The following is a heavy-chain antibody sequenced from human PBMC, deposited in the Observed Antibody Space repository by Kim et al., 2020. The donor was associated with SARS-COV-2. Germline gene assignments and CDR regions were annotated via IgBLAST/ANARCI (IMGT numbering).Heavy chain of an antibody. CDR2: IYTSGST. D-gene: IGHD3-22*01. J-gene: IGHJ6*02. CDR1: GGSISSGSYY. V-gene: IGHV4-61*02. Sequence: SETLSLTCTVSGGSISSGSYYWSWIRQPAGKGLEWIGRIYTSGSTNYNPSLKSRVTISVDTSKNQFSLKLSSVTAADTAVYYCARQRSMGGYYSAFHGTYGMDVWGQGTTLTVSS. CDR3: ARQRSMGGYYSAFHGTYGMDV.